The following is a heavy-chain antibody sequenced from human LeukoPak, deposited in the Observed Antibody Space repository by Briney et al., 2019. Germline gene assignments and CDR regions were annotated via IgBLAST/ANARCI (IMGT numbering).Heavy chain of an antibody. Sequence: PSETLSLTCTVSGVSISSSSYYWGWIRQPPGKGLEWIGSIYYSGSTYYNPSLKSRVTISVDTSKNQFSLKLSSVTAADTAVYYCARVRELSSSFRWFDPWGQGTLVTVSS. CDR2: IYYSGST. CDR1: GVSISSSSYY. D-gene: IGHD6-13*01. J-gene: IGHJ5*02. CDR3: ARVRELSSSFRWFDP. V-gene: IGHV4-39*07.